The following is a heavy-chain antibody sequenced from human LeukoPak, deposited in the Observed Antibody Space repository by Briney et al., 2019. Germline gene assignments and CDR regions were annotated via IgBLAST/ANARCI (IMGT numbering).Heavy chain of an antibody. CDR3: ARGSDSSGYKGAFDI. CDR2: ISSSSSYI. J-gene: IGHJ3*02. V-gene: IGHV3-21*01. Sequence: PGGSLRLSCAASGFTFSSYSMNWVRQAPGKGLEWVSSISSSSSYIYYADSVKGRFTISRDNAKNSLYLQMNSLRAEDTAVYYCARGSDSSGYKGAFDIWGQGTMVAVSS. CDR1: GFTFSSYS. D-gene: IGHD3-22*01.